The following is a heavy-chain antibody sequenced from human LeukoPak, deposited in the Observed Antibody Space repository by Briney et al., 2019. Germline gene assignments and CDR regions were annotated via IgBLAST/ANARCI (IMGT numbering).Heavy chain of an antibody. CDR2: ISGTSDTI. J-gene: IGHJ4*02. Sequence: GGSLRLSCEASGFLFSRFTMNWVRQTPGKGLEWVSSISGTSDTIYYASSARGRFTISRDNSKNTLYLQMNSLRAEDTAVYYCARGNYWGQGTLVTVSS. CDR1: GFLFSRFT. CDR3: ARGNY. V-gene: IGHV3-21*01.